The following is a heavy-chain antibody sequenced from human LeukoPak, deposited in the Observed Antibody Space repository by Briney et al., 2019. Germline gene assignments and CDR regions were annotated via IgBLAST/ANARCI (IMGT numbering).Heavy chain of an antibody. V-gene: IGHV3-53*01. CDR1: GFTVSSNY. CDR2: IYSGGST. Sequence: PGGSLRLSCAAPGFTVSSNYMSWVRQAPGKGLEWVSVIYSGGSTYYADSVKGRFTISRDNSKNTLYLQMNSLRAEDTAVYYCARFSSWAFDYWGQGTLVTVSS. D-gene: IGHD6-13*01. CDR3: ARFSSWAFDY. J-gene: IGHJ4*02.